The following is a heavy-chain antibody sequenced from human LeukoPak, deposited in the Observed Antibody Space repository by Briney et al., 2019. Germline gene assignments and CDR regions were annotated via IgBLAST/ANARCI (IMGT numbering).Heavy chain of an antibody. CDR1: GYTFTSYY. V-gene: IGHV1-46*01. D-gene: IGHD2-2*02. Sequence: ASVKVSCKASGYTFTSYYMHWVRQAPGQGLEWMGIINPSGGSTSYAQKFQGRVTMTRDMSTSTVYMELSSLRSEDTAVYYCARDYRGTAAIRKMDAFDIWGQGTMVTVSS. CDR3: ARDYRGTAAIRKMDAFDI. CDR2: INPSGGST. J-gene: IGHJ3*02.